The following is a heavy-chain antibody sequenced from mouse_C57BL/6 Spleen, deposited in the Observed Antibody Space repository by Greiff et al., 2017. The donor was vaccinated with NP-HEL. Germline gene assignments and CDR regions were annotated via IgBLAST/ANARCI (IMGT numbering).Heavy chain of an antibody. Sequence: QVQLQQSGPELVKPGASVKISCKASGYAFSSSWMNWVKQRPGKGLEWIGRIYPGDGDTNYNGKFKGKATLTADKSSSTAYMQLSSLTSEDSAVYFCAVANWAMYYFDYWGQGTTLTVSS. V-gene: IGHV1-82*01. J-gene: IGHJ2*01. CDR3: AVANWAMYYFDY. CDR1: GYAFSSSW. CDR2: IYPGDGDT. D-gene: IGHD4-1*01.